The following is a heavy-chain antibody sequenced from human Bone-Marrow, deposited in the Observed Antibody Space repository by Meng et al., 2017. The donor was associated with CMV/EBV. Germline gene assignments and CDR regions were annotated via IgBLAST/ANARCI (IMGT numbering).Heavy chain of an antibody. Sequence: ASVKVSCKASGYTFTSYGISWVRQAPGQGLEWMGWISAYNGNTNYAQKLQGRVTMTTDTSTSTAYTELRSLRSDDTAVYYCARDPGIAARRHHYYYGMDVWGQGTTVTVSS. V-gene: IGHV1-18*01. D-gene: IGHD6-6*01. CDR2: ISAYNGNT. CDR3: ARDPGIAARRHHYYYGMDV. CDR1: GYTFTSYG. J-gene: IGHJ6*02.